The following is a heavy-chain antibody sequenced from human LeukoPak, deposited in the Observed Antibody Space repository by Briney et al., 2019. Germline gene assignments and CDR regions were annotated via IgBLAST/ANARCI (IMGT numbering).Heavy chain of an antibody. J-gene: IGHJ4*02. Sequence: GASVKVSCKACGYIFTSQCMHWVRPAPGQGLEWMGIINPGGGGTSYAQKFQGRVTMTRDTSTSTLYMELSSLTSEDTAVYYCARDRLSASWYAIDYWRQGTLVTVSS. D-gene: IGHD2-15*01. CDR2: INPGGGGT. V-gene: IGHV1-46*01. CDR1: GYIFTSQC. CDR3: ARDRLSASWYAIDY.